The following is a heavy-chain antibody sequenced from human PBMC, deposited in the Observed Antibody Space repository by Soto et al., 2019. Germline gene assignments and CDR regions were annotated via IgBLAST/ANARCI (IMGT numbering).Heavy chain of an antibody. V-gene: IGHV1-2*02. Sequence: VASVKVSCKASGYTFTGYYMHWVRQAPGQGLEWMGWINPNSGGTNYAQKFQGRVTMTRDTSISTAYMELSRLRSDDTAVYYCARDGYCSGGSCYSGWFDPWGQGTLVTVSS. CDR3: ARDGYCSGGSCYSGWFDP. D-gene: IGHD2-15*01. CDR2: INPNSGGT. CDR1: GYTFTGYY. J-gene: IGHJ5*02.